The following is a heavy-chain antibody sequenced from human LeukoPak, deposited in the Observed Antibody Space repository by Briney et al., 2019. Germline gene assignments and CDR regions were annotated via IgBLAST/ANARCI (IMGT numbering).Heavy chain of an antibody. CDR3: ARGYSSSWSYYFDY. D-gene: IGHD6-13*01. V-gene: IGHV3-11*01. Sequence: GGSLRLSCAASGFVFSDYYMNWIRQAPGKGLEGDSYISNTGGNKYYADSVKGRFTISRDNTKKSLYLQMNSLRAEDTAVYYCARGYSSSWSYYFDYWGQGTLVTVSS. CDR2: ISNTGGNK. CDR1: GFVFSDYY. J-gene: IGHJ4*02.